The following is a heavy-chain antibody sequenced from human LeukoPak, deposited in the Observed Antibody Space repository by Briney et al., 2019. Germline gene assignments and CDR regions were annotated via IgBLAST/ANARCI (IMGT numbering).Heavy chain of an antibody. CDR2: IKSKTDGGTT. CDR3: ASVQQLVPRY. D-gene: IGHD6-13*01. J-gene: IGHJ4*02. Sequence: GGSLRLSCAASGFTFSNAWMSWVRQAPGKGLEWVGRIKSKTDGGTTDYAAPVKGRFTISRDDSKNTLYLQMNSLRAEDTAVYYCASVQQLVPRYWGQGTLVTVSS. CDR1: GFTFSNAW. V-gene: IGHV3-15*05.